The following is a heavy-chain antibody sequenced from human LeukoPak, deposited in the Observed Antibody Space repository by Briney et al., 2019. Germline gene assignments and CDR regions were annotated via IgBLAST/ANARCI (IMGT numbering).Heavy chain of an antibody. D-gene: IGHD2-15*01. CDR1: GFNFRDFA. CDR2: IGSDTTT. Sequence: GGSLRLSCAASGFNFRDFAISWVRQAPGKGLEWVSGIGSDTTTHYAESVKGRFAISRDNAKNTLYLHMNSVRAEDTALYYCAKDSHYWVAMDVWGQGTTVTVS. V-gene: IGHV3-23*01. J-gene: IGHJ6*02. CDR3: AKDSHYWVAMDV.